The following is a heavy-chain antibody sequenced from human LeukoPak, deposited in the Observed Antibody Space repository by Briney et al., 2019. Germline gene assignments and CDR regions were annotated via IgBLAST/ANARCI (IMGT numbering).Heavy chain of an antibody. V-gene: IGHV3-21*01. CDR2: ISSSSSYI. CDR1: GFTFSSYS. D-gene: IGHD1-7*01. CDR3: AREKELELHDAFDI. J-gene: IGHJ3*02. Sequence: PGGSPRLSCAASGFTFSSYSMNWVRQAPGKGLEWVSSISSSSSYIYYADSVKGRFTISRDNAKNSLYLQMNSLRAEDTAVYYCAREKELELHDAFDIWAQGTMVTVSS.